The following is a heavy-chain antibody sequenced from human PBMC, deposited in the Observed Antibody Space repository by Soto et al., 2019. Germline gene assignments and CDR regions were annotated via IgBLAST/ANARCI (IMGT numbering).Heavy chain of an antibody. CDR1: GFTFSSYA. V-gene: IGHV3-30-3*01. CDR2: ISYDGSNK. CDR3: AREDHCSGGSCSSVDY. Sequence: PGGSLRLSCAASGFTFSSYAMHWVRQAPGKGLEWVAVISYDGSNKYYADSVKGRFTISRDNSKNTLYLQMNSLRAEDTAVYYCAREDHCSGGSCSSVDYWGQGTLVTVS. J-gene: IGHJ4*02. D-gene: IGHD2-15*01.